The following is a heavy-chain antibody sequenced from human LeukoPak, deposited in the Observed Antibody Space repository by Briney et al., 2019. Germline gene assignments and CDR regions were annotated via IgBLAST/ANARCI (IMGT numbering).Heavy chain of an antibody. CDR1: GGSISQYY. V-gene: IGHV4-59*08. D-gene: IGHD1-26*01. Sequence: SETLSLTCTVSGGSISQYYWSWIRQPPGKGREWIGYIYYSGSTNYNPSLKSRVTISVDTSKNQFSLKLSSVTAADTAVYYCARLLGEWELRADAAFDIWGQGTMVTVSS. CDR2: IYYSGST. CDR3: ARLLGEWELRADAAFDI. J-gene: IGHJ3*02.